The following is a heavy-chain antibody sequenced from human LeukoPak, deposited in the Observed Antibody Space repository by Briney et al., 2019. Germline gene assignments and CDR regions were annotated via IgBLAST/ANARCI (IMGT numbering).Heavy chain of an antibody. D-gene: IGHD2-15*01. V-gene: IGHV4-34*01. CDR3: ARLGSGTPLDY. Sequence: PSETLSLTCAVYGASFSGYYWSWIRQPPGKGLEWIGEINHSGSTNYNPSLKSRVTISVDTSKNQFSLKLSSVTAADTAVYYCARLGSGTPLDYWGQGTLVTVSS. CDR1: GASFSGYY. CDR2: INHSGST. J-gene: IGHJ4*02.